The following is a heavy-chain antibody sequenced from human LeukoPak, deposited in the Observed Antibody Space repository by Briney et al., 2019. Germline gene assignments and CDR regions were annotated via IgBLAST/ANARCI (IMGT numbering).Heavy chain of an antibody. J-gene: IGHJ4*02. CDR3: ARVGSDSGSYYDY. V-gene: IGHV3-74*01. Sequence: PGGSLRLSCAASGFTFSTYWMHWVRQDPGKGPVWVSRISSDGSSTAYADSVKGRFTTSRDNSKNTVYLQMNSLRAEDTAVYYCARVGSDSGSYYDYWGQGTLVTVSS. CDR1: GFTFSTYW. D-gene: IGHD1-26*01. CDR2: ISSDGSST.